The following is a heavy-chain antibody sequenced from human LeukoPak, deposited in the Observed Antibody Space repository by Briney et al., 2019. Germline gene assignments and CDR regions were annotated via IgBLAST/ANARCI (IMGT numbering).Heavy chain of an antibody. Sequence: SKTLSLTCTVSGGSISNYHWSWIRQPAGKGLEWIGQIHISTLVNYNRPLKSRATMSIDTPENQLSLTIRSVTAADTAVYYCARRDISSGWSFDYWGQGTLVNCSS. CDR1: GGSISNYH. CDR2: IHISTLV. CDR3: ARRDISSGWSFDY. V-gene: IGHV4-4*07. J-gene: IGHJ4*02. D-gene: IGHD6-19*01.